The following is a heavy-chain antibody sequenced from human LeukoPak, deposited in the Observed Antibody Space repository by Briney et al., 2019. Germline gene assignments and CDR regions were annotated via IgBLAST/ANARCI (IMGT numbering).Heavy chain of an antibody. D-gene: IGHD4-17*01. CDR1: GFTFSTYS. J-gene: IGHJ4*02. V-gene: IGHV3-48*02. CDR3: ARDRHGAYDFDY. Sequence: QSGGSLRLSCAASGFTFSTYSMNWVRQAPGKGLEWVSYISSSSNTIYYADSVKGRFTISRDNAKNSLYLQMNSLRDEDTAVFYCARDRHGAYDFDYWGQGTLVTVSS. CDR2: ISSSSNTI.